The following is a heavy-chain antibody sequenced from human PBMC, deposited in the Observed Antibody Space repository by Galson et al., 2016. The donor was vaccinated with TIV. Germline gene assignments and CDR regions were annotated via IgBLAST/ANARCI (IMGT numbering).Heavy chain of an antibody. CDR1: GDSISSGTSY. J-gene: IGHJ5*02. D-gene: IGHD7-27*01. CDR2: IYTSGNT. V-gene: IGHV4-61*09. CDR3: ARIPLRRPWGLDL. Sequence: TLSLTCTVSGDSISSGTSYWSWVRQPAGKGLEWIGHIYTSGNTNYSPSLKSRLSISVDASRNQFSLKLSSVTAADTAVYYCARIPLRRPWGLDLWGQGTHVTVSS.